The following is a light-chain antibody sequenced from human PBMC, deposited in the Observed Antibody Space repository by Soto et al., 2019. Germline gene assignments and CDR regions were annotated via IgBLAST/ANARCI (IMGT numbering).Light chain of an antibody. J-gene: IGKJ1*01. Sequence: EMVLTQSPGTLSLSPGERATLSCRASQSVSGSYLAWYQQKPGQAPRLLIYGVSKGATGTPDRFGGSGSETDFTLTITRLEPEDFAVYYCQQYGTSPWAFGQGTKVDIK. CDR1: QSVSGSY. CDR2: GVS. V-gene: IGKV3-20*01. CDR3: QQYGTSPWA.